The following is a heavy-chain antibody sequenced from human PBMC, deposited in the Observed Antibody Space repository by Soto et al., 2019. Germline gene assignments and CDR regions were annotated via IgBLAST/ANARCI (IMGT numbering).Heavy chain of an antibody. CDR2: ITSQTYGGTT. CDR3: TRGGAVAAPYY. V-gene: IGHV3-49*03. D-gene: IGHD6-13*01. J-gene: IGHJ4*02. Sequence: SLRLSCRASGFTFADYAVSWFRQAPGKGLEWLGFITSQTYGGTTEYAPSIKGRFTISRDDSKIIAYLQLNSLQTVDTAVYFCTRGGAVAAPYYWGQGTLVTVSS. CDR1: GFTFADYA.